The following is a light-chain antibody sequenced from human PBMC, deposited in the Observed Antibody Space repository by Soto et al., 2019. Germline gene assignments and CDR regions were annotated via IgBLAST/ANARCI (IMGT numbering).Light chain of an antibody. J-gene: IGKJ3*01. V-gene: IGKV4-1*01. CDR1: QSVLYSSNNKNY. CDR2: WAS. CDR3: QHYYSTGFT. Sequence: DIVMTQSPDSLAVSLGERATINCKSSQSVLYSSNNKNYLAWYQQKPGQPPKLLIYWASTRESGVPDRFSGSGSGTDFTLTISSLQAEDVAVYYCQHYYSTGFTFGPGTKVDIK.